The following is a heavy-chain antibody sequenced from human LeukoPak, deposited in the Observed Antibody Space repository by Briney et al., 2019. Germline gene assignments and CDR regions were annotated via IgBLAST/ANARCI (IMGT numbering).Heavy chain of an antibody. D-gene: IGHD6-13*01. J-gene: IGHJ4*02. V-gene: IGHV3-7*05. CDR2: IKQDGSEK. CDR3: ASRAGYTGSWSAFDY. CDR1: TLTLNNYW. Sequence: AGGSLRLSCTASTLTLNNYWMSWVRQAPGKGLEWVANIKQDGSEKYHVDSVKGRSTISRDNAKNSLYLQMNSLRAEDTAVYYCASRAGYTGSWSAFDYWGQGTLVTVSS.